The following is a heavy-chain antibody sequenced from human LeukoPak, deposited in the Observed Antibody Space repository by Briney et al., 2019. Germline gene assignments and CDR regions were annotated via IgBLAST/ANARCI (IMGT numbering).Heavy chain of an antibody. J-gene: IGHJ4*02. CDR2: MSPNSGNT. CDR1: GYTFISYD. CDR3: ARIPPGGTSPPDY. Sequence: ASVXVSCKASGYTFISYDINWVRQATGQGLEWMGWMSPNSGNTGYAQKFQGRVTLTRNTSISTAYMELSSLRSVDTAVYYCARIPPGGTSPPDYWGQGTLVTVSS. D-gene: IGHD2-8*01. V-gene: IGHV1-8*02.